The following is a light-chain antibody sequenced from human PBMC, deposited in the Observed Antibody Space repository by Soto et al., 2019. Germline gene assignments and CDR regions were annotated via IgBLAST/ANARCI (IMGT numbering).Light chain of an antibody. CDR3: QQYDNWPPT. V-gene: IGKV3-15*01. J-gene: IGKJ2*01. CDR1: QSVSSS. Sequence: EIVMTQSPASLSVSPGERATLSCRASQSVSSSLAWYQQKPGQAPRPLIYGASTRATGIPARFSGSGSGTEFTLAISSLQSEDFAVYYCQQYDNWPPTFGQGTKLEIK. CDR2: GAS.